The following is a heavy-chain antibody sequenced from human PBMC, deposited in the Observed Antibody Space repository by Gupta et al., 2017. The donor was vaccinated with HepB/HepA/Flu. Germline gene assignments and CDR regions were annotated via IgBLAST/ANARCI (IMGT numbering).Heavy chain of an antibody. V-gene: IGHV4-59*08. CDR3: ARHLPYGPFDS. CDR2: VYSTASA. J-gene: IGHJ4*02. Sequence: QVQLQESGPGLVKPSETLSLTCTLPDDSINNYHWSWVRQSPGKGLEWIAYVYSTASANYNPSLSCRVIISKDTSKNQISLRLRSVTAADTAVYFCARHLPYGPFDSWGQGTRVTVSS. CDR1: DDSINNYH. D-gene: IGHD3-10*01.